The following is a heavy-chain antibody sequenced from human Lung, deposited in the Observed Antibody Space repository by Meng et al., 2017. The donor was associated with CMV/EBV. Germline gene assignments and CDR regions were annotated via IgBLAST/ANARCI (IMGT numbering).Heavy chain of an antibody. J-gene: IGHJ4*02. D-gene: IGHD6-6*01. V-gene: IGHV1-2*02. CDR2: INPNSGGT. Sequence: SCKASGYTFTGYYMQWVRQAPGQGLEWMGWINPNSGGTNYAQKFQGRVTMTRDTSISTAYMELSRLRSDDTAVYYCARDLMGDSSSIWGQGTLVTVSS. CDR1: GYTFTGYY. CDR3: ARDLMGDSSSI.